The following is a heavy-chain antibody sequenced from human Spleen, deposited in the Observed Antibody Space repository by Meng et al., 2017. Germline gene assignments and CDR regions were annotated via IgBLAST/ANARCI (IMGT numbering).Heavy chain of an antibody. CDR3: ARDLQSYSYGPQIFDY. CDR1: GYTFTSYG. D-gene: IGHD5-18*01. V-gene: IGHV1-18*01. CDR2: ISAYNGNT. J-gene: IGHJ4*02. Sequence: ASVKVSCKASGYTFTSYGISWVRQAPGQGLEWMEWISAYNGNTNYAQKLQGRVTMTTDTSTSTAYMELRSLRSDDTAVYYCARDLQSYSYGPQIFDYWGQGTLVTVSS.